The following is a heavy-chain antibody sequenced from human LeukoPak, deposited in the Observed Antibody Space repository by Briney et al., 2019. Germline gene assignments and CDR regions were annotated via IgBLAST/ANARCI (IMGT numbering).Heavy chain of an antibody. CDR2: ISSSSSTI. CDR3: AKDLKYYDFWSGYQSDY. D-gene: IGHD3-3*01. Sequence: LAGGSLRLSCAASGFTFSSYSMTWVRQAPGKGLEWVSYISSSSSTIYYADSVKGRFTISRDNSKNTLYLQMNSLRAEDAAVYYCAKDLKYYDFWSGYQSDYWGQGTLVTVSS. CDR1: GFTFSSYS. J-gene: IGHJ4*02. V-gene: IGHV3-48*01.